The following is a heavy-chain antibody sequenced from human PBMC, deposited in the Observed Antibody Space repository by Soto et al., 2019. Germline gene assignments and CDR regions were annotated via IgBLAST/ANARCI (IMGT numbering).Heavy chain of an antibody. CDR3: ARKAWVRFDY. V-gene: IGHV4-4*02. CDR2: VFHNEDA. J-gene: IGHJ4*02. Sequence: PSETLSLTYAVSGYSTSRSVWWTWVGQRLGKGLEWIGDVFHNEDANYNPSLESRVTMSVDKSTNDYSLKVSSVTAADSAIYYGARKAWVRFDYWGQGALVTVSS. D-gene: IGHD7-27*01. CDR1: GYSTSRSVW.